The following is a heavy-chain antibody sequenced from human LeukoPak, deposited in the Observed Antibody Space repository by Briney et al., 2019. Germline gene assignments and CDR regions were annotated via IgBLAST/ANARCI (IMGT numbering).Heavy chain of an antibody. J-gene: IGHJ4*02. CDR2: IYYTGST. Sequence: PSQTLSLTCTVSGGSISNGAYYWSWIRQHPGKGLEWIGYIYYTGSTYYNPSLKSRVTMSLDTSKNQFSLKLTSVTAADTAVYYCARGYEVVDYWGQGTLVTVSS. V-gene: IGHV4-31*03. D-gene: IGHD2-15*01. CDR1: GGSISNGAYY. CDR3: ARGYEVVDY.